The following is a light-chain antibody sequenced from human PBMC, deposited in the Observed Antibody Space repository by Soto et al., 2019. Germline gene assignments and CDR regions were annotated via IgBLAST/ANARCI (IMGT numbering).Light chain of an antibody. CDR3: QSYDSSLRGV. CDR2: SNS. Sequence: QSVLTQPPSVSGAPGQRVTISCTGSSSNIGAGYDVHWYQQLPGTPPNLLIYSNSKPPSGVPERFSGSMSGTSASLSITWLQAEDEADYYCQSYDSSLRGVFGGGTKVTVL. J-gene: IGLJ2*01. CDR1: SSNIGAGYD. V-gene: IGLV1-40*01.